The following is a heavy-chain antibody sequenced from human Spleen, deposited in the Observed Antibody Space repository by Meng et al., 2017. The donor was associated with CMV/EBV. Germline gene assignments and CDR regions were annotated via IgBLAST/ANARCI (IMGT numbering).Heavy chain of an antibody. D-gene: IGHD2-2*01. Sequence: ASVKVSCKASGYTFTSYDINWVRQATGQGLEWMGWMNPNSGNTGYAQKFQGRVTITRNTSISTAYMELSSLRSEDTAIYYCARGGYCRSTTCLYYAMDVWGQGTTVTVSS. CDR2: MNPNSGNT. J-gene: IGHJ6*02. CDR1: GYTFTSYD. V-gene: IGHV1-8*03. CDR3: ARGGYCRSTTCLYYAMDV.